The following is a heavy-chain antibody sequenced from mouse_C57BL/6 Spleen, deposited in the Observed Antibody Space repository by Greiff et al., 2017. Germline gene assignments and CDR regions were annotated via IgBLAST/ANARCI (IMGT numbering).Heavy chain of an antibody. CDR3: TRSFYSGYYFDY. Sequence: VQLQQSGAELVRPGASVTLSCKASGYTFTDYEMHWVKQTPVHGLEWIGAIDPETGGTAYNQKFKGKAILTADKSSSTAYMELRSLTSEDSAVYYCTRSFYSGYYFDYWGQGTTLTVSS. V-gene: IGHV1-15*01. CDR2: IDPETGGT. J-gene: IGHJ2*01. CDR1: GYTFTDYE. D-gene: IGHD2-12*01.